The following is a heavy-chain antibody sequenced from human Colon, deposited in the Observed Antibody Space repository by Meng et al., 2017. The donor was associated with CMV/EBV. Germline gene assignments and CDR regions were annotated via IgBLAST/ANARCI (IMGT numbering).Heavy chain of an antibody. CDR2: IYSGGSST. D-gene: IGHD3-22*01. CDR1: GFTFSSYA. J-gene: IGHJ4*02. Sequence: GESLKISCAASGFTFSSYAMSWVRQAPGKGLEWVSVIYSGGSSTYYADSVKGRFTISRDNSKNTLYLQMNSLRAEDTAVYYCAKPRYHDDTSGEFDYWGQGTLVTVSS. CDR3: AKPRYHDDTSGEFDY. V-gene: IGHV3-23*03.